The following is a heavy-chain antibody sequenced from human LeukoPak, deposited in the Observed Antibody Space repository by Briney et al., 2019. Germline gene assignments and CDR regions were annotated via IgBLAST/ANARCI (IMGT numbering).Heavy chain of an antibody. V-gene: IGHV4-39*01. Sequence: SETLSLTCTVSGGSISSSSYYWGWNRQPPGKGLEWIGSIYYSGSTYYNPSLKSRVTISVDTSKNQFSLKLSSVTAADTAVYYCATLFGELSTWGQGTLVTVSS. CDR3: ATLFGELST. D-gene: IGHD3-10*01. J-gene: IGHJ4*02. CDR1: GGSISSSSYY. CDR2: IYYSGST.